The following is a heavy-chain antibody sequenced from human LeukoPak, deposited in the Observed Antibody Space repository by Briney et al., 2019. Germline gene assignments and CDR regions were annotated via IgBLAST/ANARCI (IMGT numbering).Heavy chain of an antibody. J-gene: IGHJ4*02. D-gene: IGHD6-13*01. Sequence: ASVKVSCKASGYTFTDYLMNWVRQAPGQGLEWMGWINGNSGGTNYAQKFQGRVTMTRDTSITTAYMEPRSLTSDDTAVYYRTRGSGKAAAGTDYWGQGTLVTVSS. CDR3: TRGSGKAAAGTDY. V-gene: IGHV1-2*02. CDR2: INGNSGGT. CDR1: GYTFTDYL.